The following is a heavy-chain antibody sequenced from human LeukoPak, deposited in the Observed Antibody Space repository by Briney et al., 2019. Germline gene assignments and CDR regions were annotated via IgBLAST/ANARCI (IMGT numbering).Heavy chain of an antibody. V-gene: IGHV3-23*01. Sequence: GGSLRLSCAASGFTFSSYAMSLVHQAPGKGLEWVSAISGSGGSTYYADSVKGRFTISRDNAKNSLYLQMNSLRAEDTAVYYCARDKMATNPHWFDPWGQGTLVTVSS. J-gene: IGHJ5*02. CDR1: GFTFSSYA. D-gene: IGHD5-24*01. CDR3: ARDKMATNPHWFDP. CDR2: ISGSGGST.